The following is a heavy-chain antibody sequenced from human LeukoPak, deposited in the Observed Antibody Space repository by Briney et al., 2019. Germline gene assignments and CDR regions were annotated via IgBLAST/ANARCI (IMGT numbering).Heavy chain of an antibody. Sequence: GGSLRLSCGASGFTFSGYWMSWVRQAPGKGLEWVANIHKDGGAKRYMDSVKGRFTISRDNAKSSLYLQMNSLRVEDTAVYYCARDRGFGADDIWGQGSLVTVSS. D-gene: IGHD3-10*01. CDR1: GFTFSGYW. CDR3: ARDRGFGADDI. CDR2: IHKDGGAK. J-gene: IGHJ1*01. V-gene: IGHV3-7*01.